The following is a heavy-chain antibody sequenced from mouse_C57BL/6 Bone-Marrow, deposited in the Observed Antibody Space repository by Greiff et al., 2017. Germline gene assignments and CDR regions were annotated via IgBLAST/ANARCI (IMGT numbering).Heavy chain of an antibody. J-gene: IGHJ2*01. CDR3: ARSWGSVYFDY. V-gene: IGHV1-82*01. CDR2: IYPGDGDT. CDR1: GYAFSSSW. Sequence: VQLQESGPELVKPGASVKISCKASGYAFSSSWMNWVKQRPGKGLEWIGRIYPGDGDTNYNGQVKGKATLTADKSSSTAYMQLSSLTSEDSAVYFCARSWGSVYFDYWGQGTTLTVSS. D-gene: IGHD1-1*01.